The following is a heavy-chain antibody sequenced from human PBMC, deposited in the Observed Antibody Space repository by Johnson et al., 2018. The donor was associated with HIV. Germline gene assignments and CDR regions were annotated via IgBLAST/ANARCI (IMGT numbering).Heavy chain of an antibody. D-gene: IGHD3-9*01. CDR3: AKDGPVLRYFDWSDAFDI. CDR2: ISYDGSNK. V-gene: IGHV3-30*04. CDR1: GFTFSSYA. J-gene: IGHJ3*02. Sequence: QMQLVESGGGVVQPGRSLRLSCAASGFTFSSYAMHWVRQAPGKGLEWVAVISYDGSNKYYADSVKGRFTISRDNSKNTLYLQMNSLRAEDTAVYYCAKDGPVLRYFDWSDAFDIWGQGTMVTVSS.